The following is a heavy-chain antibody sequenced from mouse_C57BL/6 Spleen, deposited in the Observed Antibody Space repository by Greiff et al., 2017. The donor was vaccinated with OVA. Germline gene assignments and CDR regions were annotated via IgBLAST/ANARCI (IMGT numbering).Heavy chain of an antibody. CDR1: GFTFSSYG. CDR3: ARPDYDEAWFAY. Sequence: DVMLVESGGDLVKPGGSLKLSCAASGFTFSSYGMSWVRQTPDKRLEWVATISSGGSYTYYPDSVKGRFTISRDNAKNTLYLQMSSLKSEDTAMYYCARPDYDEAWFAYWGQGTLVTVSA. V-gene: IGHV5-6*02. D-gene: IGHD2-4*01. J-gene: IGHJ3*01. CDR2: ISSGGSYT.